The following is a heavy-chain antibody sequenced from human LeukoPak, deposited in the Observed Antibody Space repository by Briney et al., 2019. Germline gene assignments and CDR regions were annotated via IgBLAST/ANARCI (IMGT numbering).Heavy chain of an antibody. J-gene: IGHJ4*02. V-gene: IGHV4-30-2*01. D-gene: IGHD1-1*01. CDR2: IYHSGST. Sequence: PSQTLSLTCAVSGGSISSGGYSWSWIRQPPGKGLEWIGYIYHSGSTYYNPSLKSRVTISVDTSKNQFSLKLSSVTAADTAVYYCARGNDGVAFDYWGQGTLVTVSS. CDR1: GGSISSGGYS. CDR3: ARGNDGVAFDY.